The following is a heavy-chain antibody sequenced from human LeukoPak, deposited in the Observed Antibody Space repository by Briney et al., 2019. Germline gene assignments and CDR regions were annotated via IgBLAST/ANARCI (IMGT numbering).Heavy chain of an antibody. CDR1: GGSISSGSYY. J-gene: IGHJ5*02. CDR2: IYTSGST. CDR3: ARDTYSNYGRWFDP. V-gene: IGHV4-61*02. Sequence: SETLSLTCTVSGGSISSGSYYWSWIRQPAGKGLEWIGRIYTSGSTNYNPSLKSRVTISVDTSENQFSLKLSSVTAADTAVYYCARDTYSNYGRWFDPWGQGTLVTVSS. D-gene: IGHD4-11*01.